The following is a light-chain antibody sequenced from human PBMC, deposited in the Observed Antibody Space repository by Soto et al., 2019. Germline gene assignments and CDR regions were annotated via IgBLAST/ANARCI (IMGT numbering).Light chain of an antibody. CDR3: CSYAGSYTFV. CDR2: DVS. Sequence: QSALTQPRSVSGSPGQSVTISRTGTSSDVGGYNYVSWYQQHPGKAPKLMIYDVSKRPSGVPDRFSGPKSGNTASLTISGLQAEDEADYYCCSYAGSYTFVFGSGTKVTVL. V-gene: IGLV2-11*01. CDR1: SSDVGGYNY. J-gene: IGLJ1*01.